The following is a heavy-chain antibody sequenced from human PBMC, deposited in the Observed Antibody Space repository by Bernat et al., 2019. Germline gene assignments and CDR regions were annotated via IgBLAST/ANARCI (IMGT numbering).Heavy chain of an antibody. CDR1: VFTVSSNY. J-gene: IGHJ4*02. D-gene: IGHD3-22*01. CDR3: AIDFPYYYDSSGYYPFDY. Sequence: EVQLVESGGGLVQPGGSLRLSCAASVFTVSSNYMSWVRQAPGKGLEWVSVIYSGGSTYYADSVKGRFTISRDNSKNTLYLQMNSLRAEDTAVYYCAIDFPYYYDSSGYYPFDYWGQGTLVTVSS. CDR2: IYSGGST. V-gene: IGHV3-66*01.